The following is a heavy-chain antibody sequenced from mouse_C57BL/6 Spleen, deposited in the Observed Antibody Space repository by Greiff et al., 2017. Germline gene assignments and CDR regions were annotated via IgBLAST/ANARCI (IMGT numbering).Heavy chain of an antibody. Sequence: QVQLQQSGAELARPGASVKLSCKASVYTFTSYGISWVKQRTGQGLEWIGEIYPRCGNTYYNEKFKGKATLTADTSSSTAYMELRSLTSKDSAVDVCERQLRLIDYWGQGTTLTVSS. V-gene: IGHV1-81*01. CDR1: VYTFTSYG. CDR2: IYPRCGNT. D-gene: IGHD3-2*02. J-gene: IGHJ2*01. CDR3: ERQLRLIDY.